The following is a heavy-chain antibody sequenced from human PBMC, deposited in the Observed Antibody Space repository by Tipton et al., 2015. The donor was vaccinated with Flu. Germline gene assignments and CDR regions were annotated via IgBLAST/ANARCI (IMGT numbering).Heavy chain of an antibody. J-gene: IGHJ5*02. CDR2: IYFSGTP. CDR3: ARDRGHCDGGNCLDSGAEYDL. Sequence: TLSLTCSVSGDSMTSSRYYWGWIRQPPGKGLEWIGSIYFSGTPYYNPSLESRLAMSVDASKNQFLLRLTSVTAADTAVYYCARDRGHCDGGNCLDSGAEYDLWGQGILVTVSS. CDR1: GDSMTSSRYY. V-gene: IGHV4-39*06. D-gene: IGHD2-15*01.